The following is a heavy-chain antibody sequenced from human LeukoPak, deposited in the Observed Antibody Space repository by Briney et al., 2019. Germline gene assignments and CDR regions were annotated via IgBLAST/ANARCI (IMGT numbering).Heavy chain of an antibody. CDR3: AGSLWFGESYY. D-gene: IGHD3-10*01. V-gene: IGHV3-21*01. CDR2: ISSSSYI. CDR1: GFTFSSYS. J-gene: IGHJ4*02. Sequence: GGSLRLSCAASGFTFSSYSMNWVRQAPGKGLEWVSSISSSSYIYYADSVKGRFTISRDNAKNSLYLQMNSLRAEDTAVYYCAGSLWFGESYYWGQGTLVTVSS.